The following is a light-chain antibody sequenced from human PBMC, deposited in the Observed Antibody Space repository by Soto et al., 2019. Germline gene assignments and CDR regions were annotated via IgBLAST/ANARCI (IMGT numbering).Light chain of an antibody. J-gene: IGKJ3*01. CDR3: QQYGSSPPRVT. V-gene: IGKV3-20*01. CDR1: QSVSSNY. CDR2: GAS. Sequence: EIVLTQSPGTLSLSPGERATLSCRASQSVSSNYLAWYQQKPGQAPRLLIYGASSRATGIPDRFSGSGSGTDFTLTISRLEPEDFAVYYCQQYGSSPPRVTFGPGTKVDIK.